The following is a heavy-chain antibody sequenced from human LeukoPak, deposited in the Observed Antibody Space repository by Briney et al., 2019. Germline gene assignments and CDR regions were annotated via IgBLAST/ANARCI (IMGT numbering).Heavy chain of an antibody. CDR1: GFTFSSYA. J-gene: IGHJ6*02. Sequence: GGSLRLSCAASGFTFSSYAMHWVRQAPGKGLEWVAVISYDGSNKYYADSEKGRFTISRDNSKNTLYLQMNSLRAEDTAVYYCAREMLAALLPYYYYGMDVWGQGTTVTVSS. CDR2: ISYDGSNK. V-gene: IGHV3-30-3*01. D-gene: IGHD6-6*01. CDR3: AREMLAALLPYYYYGMDV.